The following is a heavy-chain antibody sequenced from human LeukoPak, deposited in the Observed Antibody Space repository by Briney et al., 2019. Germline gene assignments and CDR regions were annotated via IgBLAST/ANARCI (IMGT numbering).Heavy chain of an antibody. D-gene: IGHD3-22*01. J-gene: IGHJ4*02. V-gene: IGHV3-30-3*01. CDR2: LSYAGSNK. Sequence: GGSLRLSCAASGFTLSSYAMHWVRQAPGKGLEWVALLSYAGSNKYYADSVKGRCTISRDNSKNTLYLQMNSLKTEDTALYYCARDSPHYYDSSGYLDYWGQGTLVTVSS. CDR3: ARDSPHYYDSSGYLDY. CDR1: GFTLSSYA.